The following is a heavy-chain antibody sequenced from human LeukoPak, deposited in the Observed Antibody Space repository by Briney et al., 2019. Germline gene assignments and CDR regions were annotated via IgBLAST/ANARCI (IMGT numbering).Heavy chain of an antibody. Sequence: GGSLRLSCAASGFTFSSYEMNWVRQAPGKGLEWVANIKQDGSEKYYVDSVKGRFTISRDNARNSLFLQMDSLRAEDTAVYFCAVNRGNLDFFDYWGQGTLVTVSS. CDR3: AVNRGNLDFFDY. D-gene: IGHD3-9*01. J-gene: IGHJ4*02. CDR1: GFTFSSYE. CDR2: IKQDGSEK. V-gene: IGHV3-7*01.